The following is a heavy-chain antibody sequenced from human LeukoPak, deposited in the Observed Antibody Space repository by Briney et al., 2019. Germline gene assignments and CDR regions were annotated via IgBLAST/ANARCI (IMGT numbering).Heavy chain of an antibody. CDR3: ARHRGYSYGYQDY. D-gene: IGHD5-18*01. J-gene: IGHJ4*02. V-gene: IGHV4-39*01. CDR2: IYRSGSA. CDR1: GGSISSTGYY. Sequence: PSETLSLTCTVSGGSISSTGYYCGWFRQPPGKGLEWIGSIYRSGSAYYKPSLTSRVTLSVDTSKNQFSLKLSSVTASDTAVYYCARHRGYSYGYQDYWGQGTLVTVSS.